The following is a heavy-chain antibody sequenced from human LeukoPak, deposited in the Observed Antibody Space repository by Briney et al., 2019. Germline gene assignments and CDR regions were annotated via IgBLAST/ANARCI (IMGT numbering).Heavy chain of an antibody. CDR1: GFTFSAFA. D-gene: IGHD2-21*02. Sequence: GGSLRLSCAASGFTFSAFAMKWVRQAPGKGLDWVAVIGGSDGSTYYADSVKGRFSISRDNSKSTSYLQMNSLRPEDAAVYYCAKRARDVPKTADYDYRGQGALVTVSS. V-gene: IGHV3-23*01. J-gene: IGHJ4*02. CDR3: AKRARDVPKTADYDY. CDR2: IGGSDGST.